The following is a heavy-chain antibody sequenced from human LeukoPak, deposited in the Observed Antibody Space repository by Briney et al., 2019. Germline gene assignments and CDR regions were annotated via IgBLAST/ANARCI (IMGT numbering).Heavy chain of an antibody. D-gene: IGHD4-17*01. J-gene: IGHJ4*02. Sequence: SETLSLTCTVSGGSISSSSYYWGWIRQPPGKGLEWIGSIYYSGSTYHNPSLKSRVTISVDTSKNQFSLKLSSVTAADTAVYYCARLTPPYGDYGLDYWGQGTLVTVSS. V-gene: IGHV4-39*01. CDR1: GGSISSSSYY. CDR3: ARLTPPYGDYGLDY. CDR2: IYYSGST.